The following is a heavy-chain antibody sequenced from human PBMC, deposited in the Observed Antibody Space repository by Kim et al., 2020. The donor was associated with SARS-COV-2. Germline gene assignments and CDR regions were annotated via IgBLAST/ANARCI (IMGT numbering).Heavy chain of an antibody. J-gene: IGHJ5*02. CDR1: GFTFSSYA. D-gene: IGHD3-10*01. V-gene: IGHV3-30*04. Sequence: GGSLRLSFAASGFTFSSYAMHWVRQAPGKGLEWVAVISYDGSNKYYADPVKGRFTISRDNSKNTLYLQMNSLRAEDTAVYYCARSGSGSYTNWFDPWGQGTLVTVSS. CDR2: ISYDGSNK. CDR3: ARSGSGSYTNWFDP.